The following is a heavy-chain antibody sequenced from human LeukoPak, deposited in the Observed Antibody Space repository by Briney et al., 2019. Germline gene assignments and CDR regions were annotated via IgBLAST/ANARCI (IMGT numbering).Heavy chain of an antibody. Sequence: SETLSLTCTVSGGSISSSSYYWGWIRQPPGKGLEWIGSIYYSGSTYYNPSLKSRVTISVDTSKNQFSLKLSSVTAADTAVYYCARDPYVWDYWGQGTLVTVSS. CDR1: GGSISSSSYY. CDR2: IYYSGST. J-gene: IGHJ4*02. CDR3: ARDPYVWDY. V-gene: IGHV4-39*07. D-gene: IGHD2-21*01.